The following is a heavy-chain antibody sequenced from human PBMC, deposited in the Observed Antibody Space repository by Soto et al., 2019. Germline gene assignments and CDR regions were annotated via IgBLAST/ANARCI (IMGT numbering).Heavy chain of an antibody. CDR1: GFTFSNAW. CDR2: IKSKVDSATT. J-gene: IGHJ4*02. Sequence: GRCRRLSWAASGFTFSNAWMSGVRQAPCTGLEWVGRIKSKVDSATTDYAAPVKGRFSISRDDSRNTLYLQMNSLKIEDTAVYYCTTDDPINRNWGQGTLVTVSS. V-gene: IGHV3-15*01. CDR3: TTDDPINRN.